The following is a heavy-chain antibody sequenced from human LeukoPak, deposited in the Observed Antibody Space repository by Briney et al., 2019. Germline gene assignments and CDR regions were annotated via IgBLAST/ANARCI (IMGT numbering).Heavy chain of an antibody. CDR2: ISGRGGRT. D-gene: IGHD3-22*01. V-gene: IGHV3-23*01. CDR3: AVTDYYDSSGPDY. CDR1: GFTFNSYA. Sequence: GGSLRLSCAASGFTFNSYAMSWVRQAPGKGLEWVSAISGRGGRTYYADSVKGRFTISRDNSKNTLYLQMNSLRAEDTAVYYCAVTDYYDSSGPDYWGQGTLVTVSS. J-gene: IGHJ4*02.